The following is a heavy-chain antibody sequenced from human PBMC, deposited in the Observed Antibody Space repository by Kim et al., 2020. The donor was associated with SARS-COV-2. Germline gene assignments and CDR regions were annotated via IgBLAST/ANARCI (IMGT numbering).Heavy chain of an antibody. CDR1: AGSISSGGYY. CDR3: ATSALGPYCSGGSCPGSYYYYGMDV. CDR2: IYYSGST. V-gene: IGHV4-31*03. Sequence: TLSLTCTVSAGSISSGGYYWSWIRQHPGKGLEWIGYIYYSGSTYYNPSLKSRVTISVDTSKNQFSLKLSSVTAADTAVYYCATSALGPYCSGGSCPGSYYYYGMDVWGQGTTVTVSS. D-gene: IGHD2-15*01. J-gene: IGHJ6*02.